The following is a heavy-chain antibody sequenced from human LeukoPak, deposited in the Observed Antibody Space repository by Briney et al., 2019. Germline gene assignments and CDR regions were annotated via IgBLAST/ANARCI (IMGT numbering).Heavy chain of an antibody. Sequence: PGGSLRLSCAAPGFTFPSSETSWMRQPPGRGPQWVSSITVDSSRTHYADSVKGRFTISTDRDRGTILVYMDMNSLRDEPPRVSYCDYRGNWGGGALVSVSS. V-gene: IGHV3-48*03. CDR1: GFTFPSSE. D-gene: IGHD3-10*01. CDR2: ITVDSSRT. CDR3: DYRGN. J-gene: IGHJ2*01.